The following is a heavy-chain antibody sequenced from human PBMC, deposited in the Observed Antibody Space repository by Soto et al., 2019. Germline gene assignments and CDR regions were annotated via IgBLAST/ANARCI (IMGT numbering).Heavy chain of an antibody. CDR1: GYTFTSYG. D-gene: IGHD3-9*01. V-gene: IGHV1-18*01. Sequence: ASVKVSCKASGYTFTSYGISWVRQAPGQGLEWMGWISAYNGNTNYAQKLQGRVTMTTDTSTSTAYMELWSLRSDDTAVYYCARETYDILTGYFLLRYYYMDVWGKGTTVTVSS. CDR2: ISAYNGNT. J-gene: IGHJ6*03. CDR3: ARETYDILTGYFLLRYYYMDV.